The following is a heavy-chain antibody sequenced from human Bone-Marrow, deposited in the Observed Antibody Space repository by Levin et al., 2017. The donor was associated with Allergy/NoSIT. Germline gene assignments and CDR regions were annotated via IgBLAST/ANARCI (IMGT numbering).Heavy chain of an antibody. CDR3: ARLNSWGNAFDV. Sequence: SGPTLVKPTQTLTLTCTISGLSVSARGIGVGWVRRPPGKALEWLALVYGDDTDIYRPPLKWRLSIKRDTSKNQVVLTMNNVGPHDTGTYFCARLNSWGNAFDVWGQGTVVAVSS. CDR1: GLSVSARGIG. V-gene: IGHV2-5*02. J-gene: IGHJ3*01. CDR2: VYGDDTD. D-gene: IGHD3-16*01.